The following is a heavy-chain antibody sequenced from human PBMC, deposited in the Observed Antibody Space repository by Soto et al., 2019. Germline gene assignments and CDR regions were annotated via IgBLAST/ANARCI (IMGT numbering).Heavy chain of an antibody. V-gene: IGHV3-30-3*01. J-gene: IGHJ2*01. CDR2: ISHDGRHI. CDR3: AREMSTMILGGYFDL. D-gene: IGHD3-22*01. Sequence: QVQLVESGGGVVQPGRSLRLSCAASRFTFSTYSMHWVRQAPGKGLEWVAGISHDGRHIYYADSVKGRFTISRDNSKNTLYLQTSSLRAEDTAVYYCAREMSTMILGGYFDLWGRGTLVIVSS. CDR1: RFTFSTYS.